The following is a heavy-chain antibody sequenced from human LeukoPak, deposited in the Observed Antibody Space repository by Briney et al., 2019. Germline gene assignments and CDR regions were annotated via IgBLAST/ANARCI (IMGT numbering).Heavy chain of an antibody. CDR2: IYAGNGNT. Sequence: ASVTVSCKASGYAFTKYGMHWVRQAPGHSLEWMGWIYAGNGNTKYSQKFQRRVTITRVTSASTAYMEVSSLRSEDTAVYYCASDSKSSVDYWGQGTLVTVSS. CDR1: GYAFTKYG. V-gene: IGHV1-3*01. J-gene: IGHJ4*02. CDR3: ASDSKSSVDY. D-gene: IGHD4-17*01.